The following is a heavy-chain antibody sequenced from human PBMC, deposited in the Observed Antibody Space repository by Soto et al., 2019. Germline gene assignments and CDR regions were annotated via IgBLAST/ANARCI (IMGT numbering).Heavy chain of an antibody. CDR3: ARGYYYDTSGYYSAFDI. D-gene: IGHD3-22*01. J-gene: IGHJ3*02. CDR1: GGSISSDY. CDR2: VYNNGGT. Sequence: PSKTLSLTCTVSGGSISSDYWSWIRQPPGKGLEWVGYVYNNGGTKYNPSLKSRVTISVDTSNNQFSLKLTSVTAADTAVYYCARGYYYDTSGYYSAFDIWGQGTMVTGSS. V-gene: IGHV4-59*01.